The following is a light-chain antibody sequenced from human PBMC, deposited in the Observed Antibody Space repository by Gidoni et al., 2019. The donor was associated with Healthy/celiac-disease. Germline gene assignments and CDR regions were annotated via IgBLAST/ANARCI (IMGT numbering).Light chain of an antibody. J-gene: IGLJ1*01. CDR2: SNN. CDR1: SSNTGSNT. Sequence: QSVLPQPPSASGTPGPRVNISVSGSSSNTGSNTVNWYQQLPGTAPKLLIYSNNQRPSGVPGRFSGSKSGTSASLAISGLQSEDEADYYCAAWDDSLNGLYVFGTGTKVTVL. CDR3: AAWDDSLNGLYV. V-gene: IGLV1-44*01.